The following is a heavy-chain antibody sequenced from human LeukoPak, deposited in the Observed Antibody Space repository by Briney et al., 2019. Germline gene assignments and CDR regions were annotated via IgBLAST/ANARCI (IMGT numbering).Heavy chain of an antibody. CDR1: GYSFTSYG. D-gene: IGHD3-9*01. V-gene: IGHV1-18*01. J-gene: IGHJ5*02. Sequence: ASVKVSCKASGYSFTSYGISWVRQAPGRGLEWMGWISAYNGATNHAHDFQGRVTMTTDTPTTTAYMELRSLRSDDTAVYYCARGYDILTGYYTPYWFDPWGQGTLVTVSS. CDR3: ARGYDILTGYYTPYWFDP. CDR2: ISAYNGAT.